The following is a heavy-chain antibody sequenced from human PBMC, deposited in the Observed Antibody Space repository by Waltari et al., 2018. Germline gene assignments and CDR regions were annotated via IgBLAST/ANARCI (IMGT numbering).Heavy chain of an antibody. J-gene: IGHJ4*02. Sequence: QLQLQESGPGLVKPSETLSLTCTVSGGSISSSSYYWGWIRQPPGQGLEWIGSIYYSGSTYYNPSLKSRVTISVDTSKNQFSLKLSSVTAADTAVYYCARGQYCTGGVCYTYYFDYWGQGTLVTVSS. CDR3: ARGQYCTGGVCYTYYFDY. V-gene: IGHV4-39*07. CDR1: GGSISSSSYY. D-gene: IGHD2-8*02. CDR2: IYYSGST.